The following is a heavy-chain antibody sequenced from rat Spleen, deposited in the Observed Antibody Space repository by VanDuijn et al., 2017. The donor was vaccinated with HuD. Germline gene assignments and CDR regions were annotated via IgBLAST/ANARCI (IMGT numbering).Heavy chain of an antibody. CDR3: ARPTTGIPFNY. Sequence: EVQLVESGGGLVQPGRSLKLSCAASGFPFSNFPMAWVRQAPTKGLEWVAAILYDGSNTYYRDSVKGRFTVSRDNAKSTLYLQMDSLRSEDTAIYYCARPTTGIPFNYWGQGVMVTVSS. D-gene: IGHD1-9*01. CDR1: GFPFSNFP. J-gene: IGHJ2*01. V-gene: IGHV5-17*01. CDR2: ILYDGSNT.